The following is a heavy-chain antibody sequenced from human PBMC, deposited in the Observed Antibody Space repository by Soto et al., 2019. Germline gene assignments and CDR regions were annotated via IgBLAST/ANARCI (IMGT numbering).Heavy chain of an antibody. D-gene: IGHD3-10*01. CDR3: ARRWGEGRVDY. V-gene: IGHV4-4*02. Sequence: QVQLQESGPGLVKPSGTLSLTCAVSGGSISSSNWWSWVRQPPGKGLQWIGEIYHSGSTNYIPSLKSLVTISVDKSRNQCSLKPRSVTAADTAVYYCARRWGEGRVDYWGQGTLVTVSS. CDR1: GGSISSSNW. CDR2: IYHSGST. J-gene: IGHJ4*02.